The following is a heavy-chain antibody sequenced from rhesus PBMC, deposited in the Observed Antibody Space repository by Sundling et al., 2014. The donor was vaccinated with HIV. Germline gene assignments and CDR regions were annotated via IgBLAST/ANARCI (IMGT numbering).Heavy chain of an antibody. V-gene: IGHV4S9*01. CDR2: IYGNSANT. CDR3: GRVGYYEDDYGYYHSDY. CDR1: GASISLYW. D-gene: IGHD3-9*01. J-gene: IGHJ4*01. Sequence: QVQLQESGPGLVKPSETLSLTCTVSGASISLYWWSWTRQPPGMGLEWIGNIYGNSANTYYNPSLKSRVAISIDTSKNQFFLKLSSVTAADTAVYNCGRVGYYEDDYGYYHSDYWGQGVLVTVSS.